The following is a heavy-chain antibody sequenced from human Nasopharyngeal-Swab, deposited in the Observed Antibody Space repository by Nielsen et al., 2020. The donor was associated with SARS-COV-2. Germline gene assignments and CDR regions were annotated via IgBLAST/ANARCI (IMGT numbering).Heavy chain of an antibody. Sequence: GESLQISCAASGFTFSSYAMSWVRQAPGKGLEWVSAISGSGGSTYYADSVKGRFTISRDNSKNTLYLQMNSLRAEDTAVYYCAKVGVIGIVVVPAAISTYYFDYWGQGTLVTVSS. CDR3: AKVGVIGIVVVPAAISTYYFDY. D-gene: IGHD2-2*01. CDR1: GFTFSSYA. V-gene: IGHV3-23*01. CDR2: ISGSGGST. J-gene: IGHJ4*02.